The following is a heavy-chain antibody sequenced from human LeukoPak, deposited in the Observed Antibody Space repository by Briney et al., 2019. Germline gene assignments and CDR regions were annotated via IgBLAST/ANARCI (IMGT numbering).Heavy chain of an antibody. CDR2: IIPIFGIA. CDR3: ARSTSFSSGYYPYYFDY. Sequence: SVKVSCKASGGTFSSYAISWVRQAPGQGLEWMGRIIPIFGIANYAQKFQGRVTITADKSTSTAYMELSSLRSEDTAVYYCARSTSFSSGYYPYYFDYWGQGTLVTVSS. D-gene: IGHD3-22*01. V-gene: IGHV1-69*04. CDR1: GGTFSSYA. J-gene: IGHJ4*02.